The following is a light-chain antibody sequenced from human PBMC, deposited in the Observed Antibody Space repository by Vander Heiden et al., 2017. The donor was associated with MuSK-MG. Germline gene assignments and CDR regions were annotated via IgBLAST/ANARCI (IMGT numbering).Light chain of an antibody. CDR1: QSLLHSNGYNY. V-gene: IGKV2-28*01. CDR3: RQALQTPLT. J-gene: IGKJ4*01. CDR2: LGS. Sequence: DIVMTQSPLSLPVTPGEPASISCRSSQSLLHSNGYNYLDWYLQKPVQSPQLLIYLGSNRASGVPDRFSGSGSGTDFTLKISRVEAEDVGVYYCRQALQTPLTFGGGTKVEIK.